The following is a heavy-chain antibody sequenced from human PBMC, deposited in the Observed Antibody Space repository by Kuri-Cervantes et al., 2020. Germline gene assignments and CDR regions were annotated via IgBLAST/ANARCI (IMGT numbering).Heavy chain of an antibody. CDR2: ISGSGGST. CDR3: AKDQVRQQLDSYGMDV. V-gene: IGHV3-23*01. CDR1: GFTFSSYA. J-gene: IGHJ6*02. D-gene: IGHD6-13*01. Sequence: GGSLRLSCAASGFTFSSYALSWVRQAPGKGLGWVSGISGSGGSTYYADSVKGRFTISRDNSKNTLYLQMNSLRAEDTAVYYCAKDQVRQQLDSYGMDVWGQGTTVTVSS.